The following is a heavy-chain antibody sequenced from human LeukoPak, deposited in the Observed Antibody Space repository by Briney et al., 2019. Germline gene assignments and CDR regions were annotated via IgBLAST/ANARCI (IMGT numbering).Heavy chain of an antibody. Sequence: PGGSLRLSRGASGFTFGTHAMTWVRQAPGKGLEYVSLISGSGDITYYAHSLKDRFTISRDNSKNTLYLQMHSLRAEDTAVYYCAARPGDLAVPFDYWGQGTLVTVSS. CDR2: ISGSGDIT. D-gene: IGHD3-10*01. J-gene: IGHJ4*02. V-gene: IGHV3-23*01. CDR1: GFTFGTHA. CDR3: AARPGDLAVPFDY.